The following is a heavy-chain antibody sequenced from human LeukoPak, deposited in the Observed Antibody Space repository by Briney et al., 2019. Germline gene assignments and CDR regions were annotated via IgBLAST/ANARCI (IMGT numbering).Heavy chain of an antibody. V-gene: IGHV1-8*01. CDR1: GYPFTTYE. Sequence: GASVKVSCKTSGYPFTTYEINWVRQAAGQGLEWMGRVHPNTGNTAYAQRFQGRVTMTRDTSISTAYMELSSLTSNDTAVYFCARGPRNDPWGQGTLVTVSS. J-gene: IGHJ5*02. CDR3: ARGPRNDP. D-gene: IGHD1-14*01. CDR2: VHPNTGNT.